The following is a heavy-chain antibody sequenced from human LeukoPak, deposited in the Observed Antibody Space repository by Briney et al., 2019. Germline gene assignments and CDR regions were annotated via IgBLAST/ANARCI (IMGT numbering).Heavy chain of an antibody. CDR3: ARDLHYDDSSGHRYYYYYGMDV. CDR1: GGSISGYY. CDR2: IYYSGST. J-gene: IGHJ6*02. D-gene: IGHD3-22*01. Sequence: PSETLSLTCTVSGGSISGYYWSWIRQPPGKGLEWIGDIYYSGSTNYNPSLKSRVTISVDTSKNQFSLKLSSVTAADTAVYYCARDLHYDDSSGHRYYYYYGMDVWGQGTTVTVSS. V-gene: IGHV4-59*01.